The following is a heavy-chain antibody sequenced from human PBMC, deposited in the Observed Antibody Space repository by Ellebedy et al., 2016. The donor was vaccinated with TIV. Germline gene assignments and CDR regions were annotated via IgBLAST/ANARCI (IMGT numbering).Heavy chain of an antibody. J-gene: IGHJ5*02. CDR2: INAGGERI. D-gene: IGHD6-13*01. CDR3: ASRAASWYSDNNWFDP. V-gene: IGHV3-48*02. CDR1: GFNFGDYS. Sequence: PGGSLRLSCAGSGFNFGDYSVTWVRQAPGKGLEWISYINAGGERIYYADSVKGRFTISRDNARNILYLHMNSLRDEDTAVYYCASRAASWYSDNNWFDPWGQGSPVTVSS.